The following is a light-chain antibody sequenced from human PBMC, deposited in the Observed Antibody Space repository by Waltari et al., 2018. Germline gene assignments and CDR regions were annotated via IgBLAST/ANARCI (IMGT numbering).Light chain of an antibody. CDR3: QQYANSPLT. J-gene: IGKJ4*01. V-gene: IGKV3-20*01. CDR2: DAS. CDR1: QSVPREY. Sequence: EIVLTQSPGTLSLSPGERATLSCRASQSVPREYLAWYHQKPGQAPRLLIYDASNRATVIPDRFSGSGSVTDFTLTISRLEPEDCALYYCQQYANSPLTFGGGTKVEIK.